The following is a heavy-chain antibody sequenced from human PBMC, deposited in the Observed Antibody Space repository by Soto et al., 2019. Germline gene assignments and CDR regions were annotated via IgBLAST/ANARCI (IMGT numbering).Heavy chain of an antibody. J-gene: IGHJ4*02. Sequence: SETLSLTCAVSGDSITNNNWWHWVRQPPGKGLEWIGEIHHSGTTNYNPSLKGRVAISMDTSKNQFSLKVNSVTAADTAVYFCASKTGARNEYGGQGVLVTVSS. CDR3: ASKTGARNEY. V-gene: IGHV4-4*02. CDR1: GDSITNNNW. CDR2: IHHSGTT. D-gene: IGHD7-27*01.